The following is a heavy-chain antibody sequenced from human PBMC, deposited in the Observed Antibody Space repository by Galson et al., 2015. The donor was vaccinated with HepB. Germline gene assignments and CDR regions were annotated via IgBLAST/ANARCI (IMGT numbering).Heavy chain of an antibody. J-gene: IGHJ6*02. V-gene: IGHV4-34*01. CDR3: ARDRRLLYYYYNGMDV. D-gene: IGHD6-19*01. Sequence: ETLSLTCAVYGGSFSGYYWSWIRQPPGKGLEWIGEINHSGRTNYNPSLKSRVTISVDTSKNQLCLNLSSLTAADTAVYHCARDRRLLYYYYNGMDVWGQGTTVTVSS. CDR2: INHSGRT. CDR1: GGSFSGYY.